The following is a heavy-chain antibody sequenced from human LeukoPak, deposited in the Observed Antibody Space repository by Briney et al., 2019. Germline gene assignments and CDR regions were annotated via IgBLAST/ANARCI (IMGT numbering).Heavy chain of an antibody. CDR3: AKAGGPLTWIQLWPHSDYYFDY. V-gene: IGHV3-73*01. CDR1: GFTFSGSA. Sequence: GGSLKLSCAASGFTFSGSAIHWVRQASGKGLEWVGRIRDKANSYATAYIASVKGRFTISRDDSKNTAYLQMSSLKTEDTAVYYCAKAGGPLTWIQLWPHSDYYFDYWGQGTLVTVSS. D-gene: IGHD5-18*01. CDR2: IRDKANSYAT. J-gene: IGHJ4*02.